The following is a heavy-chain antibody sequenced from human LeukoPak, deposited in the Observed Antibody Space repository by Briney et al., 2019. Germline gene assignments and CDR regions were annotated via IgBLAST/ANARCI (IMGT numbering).Heavy chain of an antibody. CDR2: IYYSGST. CDR1: GGSISSYY. CDR3: ARTRLMTIFDY. Sequence: SETLSLTCTVSGGSISSYYWSWIRQPLGKGLEWIGYIYYSGSTNYNPSLKSRVTISVDTSKNQFSLKLSSVTAADTAVYYCARTRLMTIFDYWGQGTLVTVSS. D-gene: IGHD4/OR15-4a*01. V-gene: IGHV4-59*01. J-gene: IGHJ4*02.